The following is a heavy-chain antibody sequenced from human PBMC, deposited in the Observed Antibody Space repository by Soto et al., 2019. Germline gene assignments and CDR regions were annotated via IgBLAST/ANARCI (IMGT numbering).Heavy chain of an antibody. CDR3: ASGRDYIWTF. CDR2: VNYSGGRT. D-gene: IGHD4-17*01. V-gene: IGHV4-34*01. J-gene: IGHJ4*02. Sequence: QVQLQQWGAGLLKPSEHLSLTCAAYGESLSTYYWSWIRQPPGKGLEWIGEVNYSGGRTIYNPSLKSRVTISVDTSKYQFSLKLSSVTAADTAVYDCASGRDYIWTFGGQGTLVTVSS. CDR1: GESLSTYY.